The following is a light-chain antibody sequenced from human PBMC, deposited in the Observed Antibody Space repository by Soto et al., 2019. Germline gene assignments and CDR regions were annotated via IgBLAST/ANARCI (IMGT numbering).Light chain of an antibody. V-gene: IGKV3-15*01. CDR1: QSVNSN. Sequence: EIVMTQSPATLSVSPGERATLFCRASQSVNSNLAWYQQKPGQAPRILIYGASTRATAIPAMFSGSGSGTDFTLTIRSLQSEDFAVYYCQQYNDWPRTVGGGTMVEIK. CDR2: GAS. CDR3: QQYNDWPRT. J-gene: IGKJ4*01.